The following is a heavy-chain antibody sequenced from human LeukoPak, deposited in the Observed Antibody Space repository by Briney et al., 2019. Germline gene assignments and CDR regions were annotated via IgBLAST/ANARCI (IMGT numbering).Heavy chain of an antibody. CDR3: ARGFAQLRYFDKPDF. CDR2: ISSSSFSI. V-gene: IGHV3-11*06. CDR1: GFSFRDYY. Sequence: GGSLRLSCAASGFSFRDYYMSWIRQAPGKGLEWVSYISSSSFSIQYADSVKGRFTVSRDNAKNTLYLQMNNLRAEDTALYYCARGFAQLRYFDKPDFWGQGTLVTVSS. D-gene: IGHD3-9*01. J-gene: IGHJ4*02.